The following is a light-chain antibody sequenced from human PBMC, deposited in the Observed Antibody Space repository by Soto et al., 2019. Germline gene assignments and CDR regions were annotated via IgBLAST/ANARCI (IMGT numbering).Light chain of an antibody. J-gene: IGKJ1*01. V-gene: IGKV3-20*01. CDR1: QSVDTKY. CDR3: QQYGSLSCT. CDR2: GAS. Sequence: EIVLTQSLGTLSLSPRERATLSCRASQSVDTKYLACYQFKPGQAPRLIIFGASGRATGIPDRFSGSGSGTDFTLTIIRLDPEVFAVDYCQQYGSLSCTFGQGTRVEIK.